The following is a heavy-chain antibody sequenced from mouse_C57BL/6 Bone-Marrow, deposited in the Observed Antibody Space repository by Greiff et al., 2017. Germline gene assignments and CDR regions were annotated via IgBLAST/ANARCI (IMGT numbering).Heavy chain of an antibody. D-gene: IGHD1-1*01. CDR3: ASSDDYASSPDY. J-gene: IGHJ2*01. V-gene: IGHV1-69*01. CDR1: GYTFTSYW. CDR2: IDPSDSYT. Sequence: VQLQQPGAELVMPGASVKLSCKASGYTFTSYWMHWVKQRPGQGLEWIGEIDPSDSYTNYNQKFKGKSTLTVDKSSSTAYMQLSSLTSEDSAVYYGASSDDYASSPDYWGQGTTLTVSS.